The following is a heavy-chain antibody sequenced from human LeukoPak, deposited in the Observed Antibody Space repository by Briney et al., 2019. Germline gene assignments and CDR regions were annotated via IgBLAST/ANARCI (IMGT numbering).Heavy chain of an antibody. CDR1: GFIFSNYE. Sequence: GGSLRLSCAASGFIFSNYEMNWVRQAPGKGLEWISYISSSGSAKYYADSVKGRFTISRDNAKNSLYLQMNSLRAEDTAVYYCAKGTFGGVIVVSAYYFDYWGQGTLVTVSS. J-gene: IGHJ4*02. D-gene: IGHD3-16*02. CDR3: AKGTFGGVIVVSAYYFDY. V-gene: IGHV3-48*03. CDR2: ISSSGSAK.